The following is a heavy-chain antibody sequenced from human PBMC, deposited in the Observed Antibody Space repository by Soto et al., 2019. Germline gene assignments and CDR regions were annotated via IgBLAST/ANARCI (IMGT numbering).Heavy chain of an antibody. CDR2: ISYDGSNK. V-gene: IGHV3-30*18. J-gene: IGHJ4*02. Sequence: QVQLVEYGRGVVQPGMSLRLSCEASGFIFTSYDMHWVRQAPGKGLEWVAVISYDGSNKYYADSVKGRYTISRDNSKNTRYLQMNRLRAVDSGVYYCAKDQGSGSVIDYWRLGTLVTV. CDR1: GFIFTSYD. D-gene: IGHD1-26*01. CDR3: AKDQGSGSVIDY.